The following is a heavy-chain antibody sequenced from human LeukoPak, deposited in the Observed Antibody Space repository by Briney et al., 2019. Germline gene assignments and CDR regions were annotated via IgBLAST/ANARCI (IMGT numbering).Heavy chain of an antibody. J-gene: IGHJ4*02. CDR3: AKERLYYYDSSGYLYFDY. V-gene: IGHV3-30*18. CDR2: ISYDGSNK. Sequence: RAGGSLRLSCAAAGFTFSSYGMHWVRQAPGKGREWVAVISYDGSNKYYADSVKGRFTISRDNSKNTLYLQMNSLRAEDTAVYYCAKERLYYYDSSGYLYFDYWGQGTLVTVSS. D-gene: IGHD3-22*01. CDR1: GFTFSSYG.